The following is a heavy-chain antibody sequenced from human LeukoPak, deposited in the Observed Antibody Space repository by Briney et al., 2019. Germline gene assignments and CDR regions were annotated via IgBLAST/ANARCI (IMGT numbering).Heavy chain of an antibody. CDR3: AEWGSGWYFDY. V-gene: IGHV1-46*01. CDR2: INPSGGST. J-gene: IGHJ4*02. CDR1: GYTFTSYY. D-gene: IGHD6-19*01. Sequence: ASVKVSCKASGYTFTSYYMHWVRQAPGQGLEWMGVINPSGGSTSYAQKFQGRVTMTRDTSTSTVYMELSSLRSEDTAVYYCAEWGSGWYFDYWGQGTLVTVSS.